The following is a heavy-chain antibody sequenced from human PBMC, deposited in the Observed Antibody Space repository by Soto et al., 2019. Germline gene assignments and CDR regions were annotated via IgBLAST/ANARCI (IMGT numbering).Heavy chain of an antibody. J-gene: IGHJ4*02. Sequence: GGSLRLSCATSGFNFDDSAMHWVRQVPGKGLEWISGISWEGGRIGYAASVKGRFTISRDNAKNSLYLEMNSLRSEDTALYYCAKDHDEDFGYDLDYFNYWGRGTLVTVSS. CDR1: GFNFDDSA. V-gene: IGHV3-9*01. CDR2: ISWEGGRI. CDR3: AKDHDEDFGYDLDYFNY. D-gene: IGHD5-12*01.